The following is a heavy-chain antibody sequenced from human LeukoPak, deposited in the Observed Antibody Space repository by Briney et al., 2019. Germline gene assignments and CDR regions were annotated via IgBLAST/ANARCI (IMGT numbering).Heavy chain of an antibody. D-gene: IGHD3-22*01. CDR1: GYTFTSHG. Sequence: ASVKVSCKTSGYTFTSHGISWVRQAPGQGLEYMGWISGYNDDTNYAQRFQGRLTMTKDTSTSTAYMEPRSLTSDDTAVYYCAKDSFTTIVVVTNDAFDFWGQGTMVIVSS. CDR2: ISGYNDDT. CDR3: AKDSFTTIVVVTNDAFDF. V-gene: IGHV1-18*01. J-gene: IGHJ3*01.